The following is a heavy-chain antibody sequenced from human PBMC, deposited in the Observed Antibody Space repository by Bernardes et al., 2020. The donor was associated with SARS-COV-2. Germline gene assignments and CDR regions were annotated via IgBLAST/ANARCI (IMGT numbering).Heavy chain of an antibody. CDR1: GGSINSYY. CDR2: IYSSGNT. Sequence: SETLSLTCTVSGGSINSYYWNWIRLAPGKGLEWLGYIYSSGNTNYNPSVKGRVSLSVDTSKNQFSLRMRSVTAADTAVYYCARSFYDISGYFPPEYWYFDLWGRGALVTVSS. D-gene: IGHD3-22*01. V-gene: IGHV4-59*01. CDR3: ARSFYDISGYFPPEYWYFDL. J-gene: IGHJ2*01.